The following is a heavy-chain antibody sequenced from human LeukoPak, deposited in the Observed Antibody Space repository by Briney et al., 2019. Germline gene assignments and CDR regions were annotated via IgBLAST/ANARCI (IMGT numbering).Heavy chain of an antibody. CDR2: ISSSGTTI. D-gene: IGHD3-9*01. V-gene: IGHV3-48*03. Sequence: PGGSLRPSCAASEFTFSSYEINWVRQAPGKGLDWVSYISSSGTTIYYADSVKGRFTISRDNAKNSLYLQMNSLRAEDTAVYYCARELRTPYDILGRGNAFDIWGQGTMVTVSS. CDR3: ARELRTPYDILGRGNAFDI. J-gene: IGHJ3*02. CDR1: EFTFSSYE.